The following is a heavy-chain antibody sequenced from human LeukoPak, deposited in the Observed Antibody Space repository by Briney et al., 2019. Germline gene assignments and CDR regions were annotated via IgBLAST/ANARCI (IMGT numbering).Heavy chain of an antibody. Sequence: GGTLRLSCAASGFTFSSYGMSWVRQAPGKGLEWVSAISGSGGSTYYADSVKGRFTISRDNSKNTLYLQMNSLRAEDTAVYYCAKDLIYYDSSGYGNWGQGTLVTVSS. CDR2: ISGSGGST. V-gene: IGHV3-23*01. J-gene: IGHJ4*02. CDR3: AKDLIYYDSSGYGN. D-gene: IGHD3-22*01. CDR1: GFTFSSYG.